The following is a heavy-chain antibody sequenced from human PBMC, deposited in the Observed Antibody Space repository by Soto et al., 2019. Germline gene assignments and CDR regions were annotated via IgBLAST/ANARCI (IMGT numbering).Heavy chain of an antibody. V-gene: IGHV1-69*13. CDR3: ARDRVVAANNWFGP. D-gene: IGHD2-15*01. CDR1: GGTFSSYA. Sequence: SVKVSCKASGGTFSSYAISWVRQAPGQGLEWMGGIIPIFGTANYAQKLQGRVTITADESTSTAYMELSSLRSEDTAVYYCARDRVVAANNWFGPSGQGTLVTVSS. J-gene: IGHJ5*02. CDR2: IIPIFGTA.